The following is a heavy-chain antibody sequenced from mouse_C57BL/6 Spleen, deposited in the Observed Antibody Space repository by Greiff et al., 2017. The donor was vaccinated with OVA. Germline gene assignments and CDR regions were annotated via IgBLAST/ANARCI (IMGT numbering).Heavy chain of an antibody. CDR2: ISYDGSN. D-gene: IGHD2-4*01. CDR1: GYSITSGYY. J-gene: IGHJ3*01. V-gene: IGHV3-6*01. Sequence: ESGPGLVKPSQSLSLTCSVTGYSITSGYYWNWIRQFPGNKLEWMGYISYDGSNNYNPSLKNRISITRDTSKNQFFLKLNSVTTEDTATYYCARDQYDYDGFAYWGQGTLVTVSA. CDR3: ARDQYDYDGFAY.